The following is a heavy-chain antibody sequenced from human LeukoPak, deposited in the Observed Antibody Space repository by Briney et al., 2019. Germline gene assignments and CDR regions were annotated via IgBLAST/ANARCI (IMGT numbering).Heavy chain of an antibody. V-gene: IGHV4-34*01. CDR3: ARRSYFDY. CDR2: INHSGST. J-gene: IGHJ4*02. CDR1: GRSFSGYY. Sequence: PSETLSLTCAVYGRSFSGYYWSWIRQPPGKGLEWIGEINHSGSTNYNPSLKSRVTISVDTSKNQFSLKLSSVTAADTAVYYCARRSYFDYWGQGTLVTVSS.